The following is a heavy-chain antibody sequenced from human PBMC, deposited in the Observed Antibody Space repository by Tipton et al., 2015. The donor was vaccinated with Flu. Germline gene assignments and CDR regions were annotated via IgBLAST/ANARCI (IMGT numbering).Heavy chain of an antibody. Sequence: LRLSCTVSGGSISSSSYYWGWIRQPPGKGLEWIGSIYYSGSTYYNPSLKSRVTISVDTFKNQFSLKLSSVTAADTAVYYCARGLHYYGSGNYYLDYWGQGTLVAVSS. D-gene: IGHD3-10*01. J-gene: IGHJ4*02. CDR2: IYYSGST. CDR3: ARGLHYYGSGNYYLDY. CDR1: GGSISSSSYY. V-gene: IGHV4-39*07.